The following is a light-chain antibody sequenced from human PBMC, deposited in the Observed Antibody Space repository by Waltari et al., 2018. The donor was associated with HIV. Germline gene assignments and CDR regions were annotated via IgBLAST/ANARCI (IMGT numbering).Light chain of an antibody. CDR3: AAWNDRLSGYV. Sequence: QSVLTQPPSASGTPGQRVTISCSGSSSDIGRNYVYWYQQLPGTAPKLLIYTNNQRPSGVPDRFSGSKSGTSASLAISGLWSEDEADYYCAAWNDRLSGYVFGTGTKATV. CDR1: SSDIGRNY. V-gene: IGLV1-47*03. J-gene: IGLJ1*01. CDR2: TNN.